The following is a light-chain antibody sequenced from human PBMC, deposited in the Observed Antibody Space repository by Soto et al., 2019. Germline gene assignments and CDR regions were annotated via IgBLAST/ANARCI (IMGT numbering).Light chain of an antibody. V-gene: IGKV4-1*01. CDR1: QSVFYSSNNKNF. J-gene: IGKJ1*01. CDR2: WAS. CDR3: QQYYTTPWT. Sequence: DIMMTQSPDSLAVSLGERATINCKSSQSVFYSSNNKNFLAWSQQKPGQPPKLLIYWASTRESGVPDRFSGSGSGTDFTLTISSLQAEDVAVYYCQQYYTTPWTFGQGTKV.